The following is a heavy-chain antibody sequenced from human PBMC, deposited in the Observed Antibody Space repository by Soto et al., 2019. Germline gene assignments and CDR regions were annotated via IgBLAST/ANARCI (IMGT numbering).Heavy chain of an antibody. CDR2: ISDSGGRT. CDR3: ASSTRFLEWLFL. J-gene: IGHJ4*02. CDR1: GFTFSSYA. V-gene: IGHV3-23*01. Sequence: GGSLRLSCAASGFTFSSYAMSWVRQAPGKGLEWVSVISDSGGRTYYADSVKGRFTISRDNSKSTLYLQMNSLRAEDTAVYYCASSTRFLEWLFLWGQGALVTVSS. D-gene: IGHD3-3*01.